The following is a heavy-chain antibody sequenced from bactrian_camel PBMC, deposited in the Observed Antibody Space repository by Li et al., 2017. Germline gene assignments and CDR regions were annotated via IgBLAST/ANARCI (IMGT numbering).Heavy chain of an antibody. CDR2: IYTGSGRD. J-gene: IGHJ7*01. V-gene: IGHV3S54*01. D-gene: IGHD2*01. CDR1: PGTAF. Sequence: HVQLVESGGGSAQVGGSLRLSCTTFPGTAFKAWFRQIPGKEREGVAAIYTGSGRDYYAASVKGRFTISRDDAKNTLYLQLNSLKTDDTAMYYCAKSFRAVATFYAMDSWGKGTQVTVS.